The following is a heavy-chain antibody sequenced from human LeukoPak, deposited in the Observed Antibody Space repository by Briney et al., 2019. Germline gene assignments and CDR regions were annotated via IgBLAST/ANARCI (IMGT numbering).Heavy chain of an antibody. Sequence: SQTLSLTCAISGDSVSSNSAAWNWIRQSPSRGLEWLGRTYYRSEWYHDSAVSVKSRITINPDTSKNQFSLQLNSVTPEDTAVYYCARGPGLRMGAFDIWGQGTVVTVSS. CDR1: GDSVSSNSAA. CDR2: TYYRSEWYH. D-gene: IGHD4-17*01. J-gene: IGHJ3*02. V-gene: IGHV6-1*01. CDR3: ARGPGLRMGAFDI.